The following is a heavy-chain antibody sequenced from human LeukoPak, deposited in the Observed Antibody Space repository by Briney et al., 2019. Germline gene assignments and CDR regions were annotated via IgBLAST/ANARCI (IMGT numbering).Heavy chain of an antibody. J-gene: IGHJ4*02. Sequence: ASVKVSCKASGYTFTGYYMHWVRQAPGQGLEWMGWINPNSGGTNYAQKFQGRVTMTRDTSISTAYMELSRLRFDDTAVYYCATPGRAYYYDSSGYEFDYWGQGTLVTVSS. CDR1: GYTFTGYY. CDR2: INPNSGGT. V-gene: IGHV1-2*02. CDR3: ATPGRAYYYDSSGYEFDY. D-gene: IGHD3-22*01.